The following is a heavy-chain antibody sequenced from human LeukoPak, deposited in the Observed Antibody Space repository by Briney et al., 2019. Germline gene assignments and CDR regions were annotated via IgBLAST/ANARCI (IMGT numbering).Heavy chain of an antibody. Sequence: GGSLRLSCAASGFIFSSHWMSWVRQAPGKGLEWVANIGQDGSDKDYVDSVKGRFTISRDNAKNSLYLQMNSLRAEDTAVYSCARVGGNYYFDYWGQGTLVTVSS. CDR3: ARVGGNYYFDY. D-gene: IGHD3-10*01. CDR2: IGQDGSDK. V-gene: IGHV3-7*04. J-gene: IGHJ4*02. CDR1: GFIFSSHW.